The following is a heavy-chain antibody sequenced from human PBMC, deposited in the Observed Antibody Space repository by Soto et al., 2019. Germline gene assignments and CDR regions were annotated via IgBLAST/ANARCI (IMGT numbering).Heavy chain of an antibody. CDR1: GYSFTSYW. CDR2: IDPSDSYT. J-gene: IGHJ6*02. Sequence: PGESLKISCKGSGYSFTSYWISWVRQMPGKGLEWMGRIDPSDSYTNYSPSFQGHVTISADKSISTAYLQWSSLKASDTAMYYCASDSGYYYHVSRGSYYYYGMDVWGQGTTVTVSS. CDR3: ASDSGYYYHVSRGSYYYYGMDV. D-gene: IGHD3-22*01. V-gene: IGHV5-10-1*01.